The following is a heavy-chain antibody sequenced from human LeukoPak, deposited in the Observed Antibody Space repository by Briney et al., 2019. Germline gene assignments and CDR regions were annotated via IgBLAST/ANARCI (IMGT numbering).Heavy chain of an antibody. D-gene: IGHD6-13*01. Sequence: SGTLSLTCVVSGGSISSSDWWSWVRQPPGKGLEWIGEIFHVGYTNYNPSLKSRVTMSLDKSKNQFSLKLSSVTAADTAMYYCASALPFQLVHWGQGTLVTVSS. V-gene: IGHV4-4*02. CDR1: GGSISSSDW. CDR3: ASALPFQLVH. J-gene: IGHJ4*02. CDR2: IFHVGYT.